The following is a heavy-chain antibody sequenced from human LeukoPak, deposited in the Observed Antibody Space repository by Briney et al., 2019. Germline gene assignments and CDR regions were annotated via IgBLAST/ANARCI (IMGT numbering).Heavy chain of an antibody. CDR3: ARDRKFLEWLYHDY. J-gene: IGHJ4*02. CDR1: GGSISSGGYY. D-gene: IGHD3-3*01. Sequence: SETLSLTCTVSGGSISSGGYYWSWIRQHPEKGLEWIGYIYYNGSTQYNPSLESRVSISLDTSKNQFSLKLSSVTAADTAVYYCARDRKFLEWLYHDYWGQGTLVTVSS. V-gene: IGHV4-30-4*08. CDR2: IYYNGST.